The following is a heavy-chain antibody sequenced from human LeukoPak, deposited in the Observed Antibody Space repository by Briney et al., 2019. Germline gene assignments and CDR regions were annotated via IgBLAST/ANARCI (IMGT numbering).Heavy chain of an antibody. CDR3: AKAYDYYYYYGMDV. D-gene: IGHD4-17*01. CDR1: GFTFSSYA. V-gene: IGHV3-23*01. CDR2: ISGSGGST. Sequence: GGSLRLSCAASGFTFSSYAMSWVRQAPGKGLEWASAISGSGGSTYYADSVKGRFTISRDNSKNTLYLQMNSLRAEDTAVYYCAKAYDYYYYYGMDVWGQGTTVTVSS. J-gene: IGHJ6*02.